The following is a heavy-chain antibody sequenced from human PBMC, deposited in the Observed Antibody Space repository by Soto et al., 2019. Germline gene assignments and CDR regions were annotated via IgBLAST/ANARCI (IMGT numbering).Heavy chain of an antibody. CDR3: TTDFSSPAAVGY. Sequence: WIRQPPGKGLEWVGRIKSKTDGGTTDYAAPVKGRFTISRDDSKNTLYLQMNSLKTEDTAVYYCTTDFSSPAAVGYWGQGTLVTVS. V-gene: IGHV3-15*01. CDR2: IKSKTDGGTT. D-gene: IGHD2-2*01. J-gene: IGHJ4*02.